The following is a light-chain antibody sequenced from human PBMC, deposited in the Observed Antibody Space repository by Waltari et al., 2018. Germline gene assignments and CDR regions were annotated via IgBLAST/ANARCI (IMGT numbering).Light chain of an antibody. CDR1: QSVSSN. Sequence: EIVMTQSPDTLSVSPGERATLSCRASQSVSSNLAWYQQRPGQAPRRLIHGASTRATGIPARFSGSGSGTEFTLTISSLQSEDFAVYHCQQYNEWPRTFGQGTKVEIK. J-gene: IGKJ1*01. CDR2: GAS. V-gene: IGKV3-15*01. CDR3: QQYNEWPRT.